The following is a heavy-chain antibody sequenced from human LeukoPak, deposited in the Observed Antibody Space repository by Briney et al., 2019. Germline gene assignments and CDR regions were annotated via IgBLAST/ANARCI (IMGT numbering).Heavy chain of an antibody. J-gene: IGHJ5*02. CDR3: ARNIRYSSGLNWFDP. D-gene: IGHD6-19*01. V-gene: IGHV4-39*01. CDR1: GGSISSSSGY. Sequence: SETLSLTCTVSGGSISSSSGYWGWIRQPPGKGLKWIGSIHYSGSTYYNPSLKSRVTISVDTSKKQCSLKLSSVTAADTAVYYCARNIRYSSGLNWFDPWGQGTLVTVSS. CDR2: IHYSGST.